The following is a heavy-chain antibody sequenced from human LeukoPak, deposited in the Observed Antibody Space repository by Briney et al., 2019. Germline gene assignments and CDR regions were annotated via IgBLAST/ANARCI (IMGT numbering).Heavy chain of an antibody. CDR2: IKSETDGGTT. D-gene: IGHD3-10*01. CDR1: GFTLTNAW. CDR3: TTTMGKY. Sequence: PGGSLRLSCAASGFTLTNAWVTWVRRAPGKGLEWVGRIKSETDGGTTDFAAPVQDRFTISRDGSKNTVWLQMNSLKSEDTGVYYCTTTMGKYWGQGTLVTVSS. J-gene: IGHJ4*02. V-gene: IGHV3-15*01.